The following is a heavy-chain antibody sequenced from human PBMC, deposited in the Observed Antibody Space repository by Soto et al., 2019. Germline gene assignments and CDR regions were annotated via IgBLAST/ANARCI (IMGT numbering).Heavy chain of an antibody. CDR1: GFTFDDYA. D-gene: IGHD2-8*01. J-gene: IGHJ4*02. V-gene: IGHV3-48*04. Sequence: GGSLRLSCAASGFTFDDYAIHWVRQAPGKGLEWVSYISSRSGTIFYADSVEGRFTISRDNVKNSLYLQMNSLRAEDTAVYYCASGTNGAFFVYWGQGILVTVSS. CDR3: ASGTNGAFFVY. CDR2: ISSRSGTI.